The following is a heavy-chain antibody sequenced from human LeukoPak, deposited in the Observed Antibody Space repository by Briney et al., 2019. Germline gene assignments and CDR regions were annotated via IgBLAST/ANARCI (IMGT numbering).Heavy chain of an antibody. V-gene: IGHV1-69*05. Sequence: SVKVSCKASGGTFSSYAISWVRQAPGQGLEWMGGIIPIFGTANYAQKFQGRVTITTDESTSTVYMELSSLRSEDTAVYYCARVAGDLAAAYWFDPWGQGTLVTVSS. CDR1: GGTFSSYA. CDR3: ARVAGDLAAAYWFDP. CDR2: IIPIFGTA. D-gene: IGHD6-13*01. J-gene: IGHJ5*02.